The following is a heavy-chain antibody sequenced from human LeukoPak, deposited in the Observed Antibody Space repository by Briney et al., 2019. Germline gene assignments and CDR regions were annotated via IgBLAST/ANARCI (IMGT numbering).Heavy chain of an antibody. J-gene: IGHJ4*02. Sequence: PGGSLRLSCVASGFPFSSYWMHWVRQAPGKGLVWVSRIHTAGSGTSYADSVKGRFTISRDNAKNTLYLQLNSLRAEDTAVYYCARGRLGGVDYWGQGTLVTVSS. CDR1: GFPFSSYW. CDR2: IHTAGSGT. D-gene: IGHD7-27*01. V-gene: IGHV3-74*01. CDR3: ARGRLGGVDY.